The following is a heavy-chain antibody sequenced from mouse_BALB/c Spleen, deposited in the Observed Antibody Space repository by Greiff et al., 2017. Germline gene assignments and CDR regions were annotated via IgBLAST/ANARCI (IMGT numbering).Heavy chain of an antibody. CDR2: IWAGGST. V-gene: IGHV2-9*02. Sequence: QVQLQQSGPGLVAPSQSLSITCTVSGFSLTSYGVHWVRQPPGKGLEWLGVIWAGGSTNYNSALMSRLSISKDNSKSQVFLKMNSLQTDDTAMYYCAREEGYEGGFMDYWGQGTSVTVSS. CDR3: AREEGYEGGFMDY. CDR1: GFSLTSYG. D-gene: IGHD2-2*01. J-gene: IGHJ4*01.